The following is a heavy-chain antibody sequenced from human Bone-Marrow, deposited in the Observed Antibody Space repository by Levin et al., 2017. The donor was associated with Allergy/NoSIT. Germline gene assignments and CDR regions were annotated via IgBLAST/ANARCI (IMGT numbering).Heavy chain of an antibody. CDR3: GRDGPGGGH. Sequence: PGGSLRLSCSSSGVTVFNNYFMWVRQAPGKGLEWVSHIYSGGGTNYADSVKGRFSVSRDNSENTVYLQMNRLRADDTAVYYCGRDGPGGGHWGPGTQVTVSS. D-gene: IGHD3-10*01. CDR1: GVTVFNNY. V-gene: IGHV3-66*01. CDR2: IYSGGGT. J-gene: IGHJ4*02.